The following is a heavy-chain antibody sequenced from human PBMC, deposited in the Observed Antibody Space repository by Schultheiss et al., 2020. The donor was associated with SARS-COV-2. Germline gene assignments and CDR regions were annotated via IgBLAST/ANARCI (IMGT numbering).Heavy chain of an antibody. CDR1: GGSISSGGYS. J-gene: IGHJ4*02. V-gene: IGHV4-30-2*03. CDR2: IYHSGST. Sequence: LRLSCAVSGGSISSGGYSWSWIRQPPGKGLEWIGYIYHSGSTYYNPSLKSRVTISVDTSKNQFSLKLSSVTAADTAVYYCATIAVAELDYWGQGTLVTVSS. CDR3: ATIAVAELDY. D-gene: IGHD6-19*01.